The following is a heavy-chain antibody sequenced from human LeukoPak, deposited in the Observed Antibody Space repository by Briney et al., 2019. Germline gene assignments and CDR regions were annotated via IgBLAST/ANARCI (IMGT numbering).Heavy chain of an antibody. D-gene: IGHD2-2*01. CDR3: TRAVRNHLLSEY. CDR1: GYTFSNYD. Sequence: ASVKVSCKASGYTFSNYDVTWVRQAPGQGLEYMGWMNPNSGNTGFAQKFRGRVTMTSDASTTSAFMELMRLTSEDTAVYYCTRAVRNHLLSEYWGQGTRITVSS. CDR2: MNPNSGNT. J-gene: IGHJ4*02. V-gene: IGHV1-8*01.